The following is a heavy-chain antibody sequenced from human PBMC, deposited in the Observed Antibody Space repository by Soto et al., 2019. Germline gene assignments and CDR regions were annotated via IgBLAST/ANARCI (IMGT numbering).Heavy chain of an antibody. CDR2: IYPGDSDT. V-gene: IGHV5-51*01. D-gene: IGHD2-2*01. CDR3: ARHVSLVPVWFDP. Sequence: GESLKISCRGSGYSFTSYWIGWVRQMRGKGLEWMGIIYPGDSDTRYSPSFQGQVTISADKSISTAYLQWSSLKASDTAMYYCARHVSLVPVWFDPWGQGTLVTVSS. CDR1: GYSFTSYW. J-gene: IGHJ5*02.